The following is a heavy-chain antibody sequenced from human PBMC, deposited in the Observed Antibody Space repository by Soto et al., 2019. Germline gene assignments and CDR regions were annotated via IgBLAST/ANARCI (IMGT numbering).Heavy chain of an antibody. V-gene: IGHV4-39*01. J-gene: IGHJ5*02. D-gene: IGHD3-10*01. CDR3: ARHGLHLYYSTLTSFDP. Sequence: SETLSLTCXVSGGSISSSSYYWGWIRQPPGKGLEWIGSIYYSGSTYYNPSLKSRVTISVDTSKNQFSLKLSSVTAADTAVYYCARHGLHLYYSTLTSFDPWGQGTLVTVSS. CDR2: IYYSGST. CDR1: GGSISSSSYY.